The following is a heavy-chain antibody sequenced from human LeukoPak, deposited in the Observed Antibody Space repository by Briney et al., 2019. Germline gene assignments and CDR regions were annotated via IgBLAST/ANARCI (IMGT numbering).Heavy chain of an antibody. J-gene: IGHJ4*02. CDR1: GFTFSGYS. V-gene: IGHV3-48*02. CDR2: ISSSSSTI. Sequence: GGSLRLSCAASGFTFSGYSMNWVRQAPGKGLEWVSYISSSSSTIYYADSVKGRFTISRDNAKNSLYLQMNSLRDEDTAVYYCAIYRSIGAAGDLSDYWGQGTLVTASS. CDR3: AIYRSIGAAGDLSDY. D-gene: IGHD6-13*01.